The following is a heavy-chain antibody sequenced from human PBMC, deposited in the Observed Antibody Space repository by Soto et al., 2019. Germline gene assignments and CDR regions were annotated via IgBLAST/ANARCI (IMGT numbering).Heavy chain of an antibody. V-gene: IGHV4-30-2*01. Sequence: QLQLQESGSGLVKPSQTLSLTCAVSGGSISSGGYSWSWIRQPPGKGLECIGYIYHSGSTYYNPSLKSRVTISVDRSKSQCSLKLSSVTAADTAVYYCASRPSGSGFDPWREGTRVTVST. CDR2: IYHSGST. J-gene: IGHJ5*02. CDR1: GGSISSGGYS. D-gene: IGHD1-26*01. CDR3: ASRPSGSGFDP.